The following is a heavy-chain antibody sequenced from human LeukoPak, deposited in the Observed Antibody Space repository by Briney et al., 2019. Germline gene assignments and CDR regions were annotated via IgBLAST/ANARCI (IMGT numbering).Heavy chain of an antibody. CDR3: ARWPQPHYDSRRGPGSAFDI. CDR2: IYYSGST. J-gene: IGHJ3*02. CDR1: GGSISSSSYY. Sequence: SETLSLTCTVSGGSISSSSYYWGWIRQPPGKGLEWIGSIYYSGSTYYNPSLKSRVTISVDTSKNQFSPKLSSVTAADTAVYYCARWPQPHYDSRRGPGSAFDIWGQGTMVTVSS. D-gene: IGHD3-22*01. V-gene: IGHV4-39*07.